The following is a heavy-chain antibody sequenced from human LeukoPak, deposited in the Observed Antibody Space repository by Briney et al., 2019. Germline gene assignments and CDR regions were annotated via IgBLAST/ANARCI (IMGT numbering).Heavy chain of an antibody. D-gene: IGHD6-19*01. V-gene: IGHV3-48*01. CDR3: ARVTYSSGRNFDY. CDR1: GFTFSSYS. CDR2: ISSSSSTI. J-gene: IGHJ4*02. Sequence: GGSLRLSCAASGFTFSSYSMNWVRQAPGKGLEWVSYISSSSSTIYYADSVKGRFTISRDNAKNSLYLQMNSLRAEDTAVYCCARVTYSSGRNFDYWGQGTLLTVSP.